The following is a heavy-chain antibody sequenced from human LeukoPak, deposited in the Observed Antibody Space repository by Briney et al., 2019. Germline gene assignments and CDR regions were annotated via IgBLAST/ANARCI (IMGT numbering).Heavy chain of an antibody. CDR3: AREGGELYFDY. Sequence: GRSLRLSCAASGFTFSSYWMHWVRQAPGKGLVWVSRINSDGSSTSYADSVKGRFTISRDNSKNTLYLQMNSLRAEDTAVYYCAREGGELYFDYWGQGTLVTVSS. D-gene: IGHD3-10*01. V-gene: IGHV3-74*01. J-gene: IGHJ4*02. CDR2: INSDGSST. CDR1: GFTFSSYW.